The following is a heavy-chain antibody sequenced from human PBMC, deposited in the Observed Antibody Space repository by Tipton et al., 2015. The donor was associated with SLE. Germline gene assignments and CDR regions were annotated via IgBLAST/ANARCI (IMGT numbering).Heavy chain of an antibody. CDR1: GYTFTTYG. Sequence: QVQLVQSGVEVKKPGASVRVSCKASGYTFTTYGISWFRQAPGQGLEWMGMFSDEKFQGRLTMTWDTSSSTAYMELSSLRSEDTAVFYCARELTTMTTGWFDLWGQGTLVTVSS. CDR2: F. CDR3: ARELTTMTTGWFDL. J-gene: IGHJ5*02. D-gene: IGHD4-17*01. V-gene: IGHV1-18*01.